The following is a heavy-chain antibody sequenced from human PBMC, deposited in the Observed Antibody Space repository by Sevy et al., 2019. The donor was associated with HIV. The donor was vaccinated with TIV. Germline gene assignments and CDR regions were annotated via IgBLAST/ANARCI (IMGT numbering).Heavy chain of an antibody. CDR3: ARVTGYYYYYMDV. Sequence: SETLSLTCTVSGGSISSYDWSWIRQPPGKGLEWIGYIYYSGSTNYNPSLKSRVTISVDTSKNQFSLKLSSVTAADTAMYYCARVTGYYYYYMDVWGKGTTVTVSS. CDR2: IYYSGST. D-gene: IGHD3-9*01. V-gene: IGHV4-59*01. CDR1: GGSISSYD. J-gene: IGHJ6*03.